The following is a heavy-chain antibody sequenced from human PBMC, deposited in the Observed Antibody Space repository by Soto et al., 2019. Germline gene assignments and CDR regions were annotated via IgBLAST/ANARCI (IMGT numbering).Heavy chain of an antibody. J-gene: IGHJ4*02. CDR1: GGSIATTNDY. Sequence: SETLSLTCSVSGGSIATTNDYWGWVRQPPGKGLEWIASIYHSGTTYYNPSLKSRVTISVDTSKNQFSLKLNSVTASDAAVYYCARRTTTIFDWGQGTLVTVSS. D-gene: IGHD3-3*01. CDR2: IYHSGTT. CDR3: ARRTTTIFD. V-gene: IGHV4-39*01.